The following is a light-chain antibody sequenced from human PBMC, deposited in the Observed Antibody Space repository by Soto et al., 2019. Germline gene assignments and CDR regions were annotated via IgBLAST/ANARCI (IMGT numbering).Light chain of an antibody. CDR3: TSPTPGSLYV. CDR1: SSDVGNYNY. CDR2: MVS. Sequence: QPALTQPASVSGSPGQSITISCTGTSSDVGNYNYVSWYQQYPGRVPKLLIYMVSNRASGVSNRFSGSKSGNTASLTISGLQAEDEADYFCTSPTPGSLYVFGTGTKVTVL. V-gene: IGLV2-14*01. J-gene: IGLJ1*01.